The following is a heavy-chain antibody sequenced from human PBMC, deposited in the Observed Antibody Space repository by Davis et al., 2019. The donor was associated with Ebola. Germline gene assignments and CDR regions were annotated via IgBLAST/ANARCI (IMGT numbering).Heavy chain of an antibody. CDR2: ISSSGSTI. Sequence: PGGSLRLSCAASGFTFSSYAMSWVRQAPGKGLEWVSYISSSGSTIYYADSVKGRFTISRDNAKNSLYLQMNSLRAEDTAVYYCARSHSKDYGSGRFDAFNIWGQGTLVTVSS. V-gene: IGHV3-48*04. J-gene: IGHJ4*02. D-gene: IGHD3-10*01. CDR3: ARSHSKDYGSGRFDAFNI. CDR1: GFTFSSYA.